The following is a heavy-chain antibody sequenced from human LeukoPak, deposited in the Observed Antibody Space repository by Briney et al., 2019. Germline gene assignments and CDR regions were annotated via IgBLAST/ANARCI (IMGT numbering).Heavy chain of an antibody. D-gene: IGHD6-19*01. CDR2: INPNSGGT. CDR3: ARLWYSSGWNPDY. J-gene: IGHJ4*02. Sequence: ASVKVSCKASGYTFTGYYMHWVRQAPGQGLEWMGWINPNSGGTNYAQKFQGWVTMTRDTSISTAYMELSRLRSDDTAVYYCARLWYSSGWNPDYWGQGTLVTVSS. CDR1: GYTFTGYY. V-gene: IGHV1-2*04.